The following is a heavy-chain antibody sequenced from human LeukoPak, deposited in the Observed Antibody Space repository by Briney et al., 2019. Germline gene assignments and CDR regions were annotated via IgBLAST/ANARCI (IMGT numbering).Heavy chain of an antibody. Sequence: GGSLRLSCAASGFTFDDYAMHWVRQAPGEGLEWVSGISWNSGSIGYADSVKGRFTISRDNAKNSLYLHMNSLRAEDTAIYYCVKDGHWTFDYWGQGTLVTVSS. CDR3: VKDGHWTFDY. V-gene: IGHV3-9*01. J-gene: IGHJ4*02. CDR1: GFTFDDYA. D-gene: IGHD1-1*01. CDR2: ISWNSGSI.